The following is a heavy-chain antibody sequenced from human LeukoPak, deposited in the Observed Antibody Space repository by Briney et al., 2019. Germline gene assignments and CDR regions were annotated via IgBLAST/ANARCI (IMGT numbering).Heavy chain of an antibody. CDR3: AKDAHYYYYYMDV. CDR2: ISGNGGST. CDR1: GFTFSSYG. V-gene: IGHV3-23*01. J-gene: IGHJ6*03. Sequence: HPGGTLRLSCAASGFTFSSYGMSWVRQAPGKGLEWVSAISGNGGSTYYADSVKGRFAISRDTSKNTLYLQMNSLRAEDTAVYYCAKDAHYYYYYMDVWGKGTTVTVSS.